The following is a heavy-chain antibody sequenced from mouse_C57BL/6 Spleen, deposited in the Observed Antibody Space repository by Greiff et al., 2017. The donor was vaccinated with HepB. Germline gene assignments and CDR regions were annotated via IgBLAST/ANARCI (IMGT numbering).Heavy chain of an antibody. Sequence: QVQLQQSGPELVKPGASVKISCKASGYAFSSSWMNWVKQRPGKGLEWIGRIYPGDGDTNYNGKFKGKATLTADKSSSTAYMQLSSLTSEDSAVYFCARGDSYYYGSRGRMDYWGQGTSVTVSS. CDR2: IYPGDGDT. CDR3: ARGDSYYYGSRGRMDY. J-gene: IGHJ4*01. V-gene: IGHV1-82*01. D-gene: IGHD1-1*01. CDR1: GYAFSSSW.